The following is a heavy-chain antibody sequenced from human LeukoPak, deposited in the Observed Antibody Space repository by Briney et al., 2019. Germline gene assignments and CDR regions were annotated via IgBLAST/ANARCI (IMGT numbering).Heavy chain of an antibody. J-gene: IGHJ4*02. Sequence: SETLSLTCTVSGGSISSYYWSWIRQPPGKGLEWIGYIYYSGSTNYNPSLKSRVTISVDTSKNQFSLKLSSVTAADTAVYYCARFNTYYYDSSGYYYFDYWGQGTLVTVSS. CDR1: GGSISSYY. CDR3: ARFNTYYYDSSGYYYFDY. V-gene: IGHV4-59*01. D-gene: IGHD3-22*01. CDR2: IYYSGST.